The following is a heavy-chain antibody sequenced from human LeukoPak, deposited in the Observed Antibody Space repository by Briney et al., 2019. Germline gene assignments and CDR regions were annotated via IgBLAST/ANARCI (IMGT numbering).Heavy chain of an antibody. D-gene: IGHD3-22*01. Sequence: ASVKVSCKTSGYTFTSYGISWIRQAPGQGLEWMGWISAYNGNTNSVQKLQGRVTMTTDTSTSTAYMELRSLRSDDTAVYYCARGIYFYDSSGYYPAYWGQGTTVTVSS. CDR3: ARGIYFYDSSGYYPAY. CDR2: ISAYNGNT. J-gene: IGHJ6*02. V-gene: IGHV1-18*01. CDR1: GYTFTSYG.